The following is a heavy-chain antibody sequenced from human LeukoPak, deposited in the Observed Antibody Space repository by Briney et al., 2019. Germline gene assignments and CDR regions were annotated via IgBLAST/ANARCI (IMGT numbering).Heavy chain of an antibody. CDR2: ISAFNGNT. V-gene: IGHV1-18*01. Sequence: GASVKVSCKTSNYTFISYGMSWVRQAPGQGLEWMGWISAFNGNTNYAQKFQGRVTMTTDTSTSTGYLEVRSLRVDDTAVYYCARELRGTYYYESSVSDYWGQGTLVTVSS. CDR3: ARELRGTYYYESSVSDY. CDR1: NYTFISYG. D-gene: IGHD3-22*01. J-gene: IGHJ4*02.